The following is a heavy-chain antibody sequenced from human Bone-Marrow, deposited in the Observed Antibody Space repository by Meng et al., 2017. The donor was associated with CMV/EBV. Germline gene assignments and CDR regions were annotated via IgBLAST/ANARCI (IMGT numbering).Heavy chain of an antibody. D-gene: IGHD4-23*01. Sequence: GESLKISCAASGFTFSDYYMSWIRQAPGKGLEWVSYISSSGSTIYYADSVKGRFTISRDNAKNSLYPQMNSLRAEDTAVYYCARDGTSSKKGIRFDYWGQGTLVTVSS. CDR2: ISSSGSTI. V-gene: IGHV3-11*01. CDR3: ARDGTSSKKGIRFDY. J-gene: IGHJ4*02. CDR1: GFTFSDYY.